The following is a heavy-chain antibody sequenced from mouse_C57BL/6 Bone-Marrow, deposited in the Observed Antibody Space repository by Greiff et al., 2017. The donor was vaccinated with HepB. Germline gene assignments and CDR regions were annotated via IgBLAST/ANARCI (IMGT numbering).Heavy chain of an antibody. CDR1: GYTFTSYW. J-gene: IGHJ3*01. V-gene: IGHV1-50*01. CDR3: ANYDYPTAWFAD. CDR2: IDPSDSYT. Sequence: QVQLQQPGAELVKPGASVKLSCKASGYTFTSYWMQWVKQRPGQGLEWIGEIDPSDSYTNYNQKFKGKATLTVDTSSSTAYMQLSSLTSEDSAVYYCANYDYPTAWFADWGQGTLVTVSA. D-gene: IGHD2-4*01.